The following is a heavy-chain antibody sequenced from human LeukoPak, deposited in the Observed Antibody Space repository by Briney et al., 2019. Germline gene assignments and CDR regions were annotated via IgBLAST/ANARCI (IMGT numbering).Heavy chain of an antibody. CDR2: IYTSGST. V-gene: IGHV4-4*07. Sequence: SETLSRTCTVSGGSISSYYWSWIRQPAGQELKGIGRIYTSGSTNYNPSLKSRATMSVDTSKNQFSLKLSSVTAADTAVYYCARGSRRTSTDYFDYWGQGTLVTVSS. D-gene: IGHD4-17*01. CDR1: GGSISSYY. CDR3: ARGSRRTSTDYFDY. J-gene: IGHJ4*02.